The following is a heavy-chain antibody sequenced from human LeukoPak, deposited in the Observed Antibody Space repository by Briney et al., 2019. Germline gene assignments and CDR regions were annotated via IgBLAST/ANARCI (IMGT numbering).Heavy chain of an antibody. Sequence: SETLSLTCTVSGGSVSSGSYYWNWIRQPPGKVLEWIGYIYYSGSTYYNPSLKSRVTISVDTSKNQFSLKLSSVTAADTAVYYCARLLWFGELLQFDYWGQGTLVTVSS. CDR1: GGSVSSGSYY. V-gene: IGHV4-30-4*08. CDR2: IYYSGST. D-gene: IGHD3-10*01. J-gene: IGHJ4*02. CDR3: ARLLWFGELLQFDY.